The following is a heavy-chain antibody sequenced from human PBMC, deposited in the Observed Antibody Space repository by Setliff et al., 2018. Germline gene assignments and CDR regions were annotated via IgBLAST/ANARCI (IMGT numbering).Heavy chain of an antibody. J-gene: IGHJ3*02. D-gene: IGHD6-19*01. CDR1: GYTFIYYY. CDR3: ARVYLAGSGWDKANALDI. Sequence: ASVKVSCQASGYTFIYYYIHWVRQAPGQGLEWMGLINPSGGGTIYARKFQGRVTMARETSTSTVHMELSGLRSEDTAVYYCARVYLAGSGWDKANALDIWGQGTMVTVSS. CDR2: INPSGGGT. V-gene: IGHV1-46*03.